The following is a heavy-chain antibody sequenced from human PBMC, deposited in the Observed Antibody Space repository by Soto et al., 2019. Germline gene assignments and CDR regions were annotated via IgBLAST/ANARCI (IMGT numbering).Heavy chain of an antibody. Sequence: GESLKISCKGSGYSFTSYWIGWVRQMPGKGLEWMGIIYPGDSNTRYSPSLQGQVTISVDKSISTAYLQWSSLKATDTAMYYCARHAYDFWSGHPNPRYYYGMDVWAQRTTVTVSS. CDR1: GYSFTSYW. CDR3: ARHAYDFWSGHPNPRYYYGMDV. D-gene: IGHD3-3*01. J-gene: IGHJ6*02. CDR2: IYPGDSNT. V-gene: IGHV5-51*01.